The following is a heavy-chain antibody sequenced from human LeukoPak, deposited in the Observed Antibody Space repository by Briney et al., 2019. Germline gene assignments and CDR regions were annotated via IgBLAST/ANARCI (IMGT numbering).Heavy chain of an antibody. Sequence: GGSLRLSCAASGFTFSDYYMSWIRQAPGKGLEWVSYISSSSSYTNYADSVKGRFTISRDNAKNSLYLQMNSLRAEDTAVYYCAREAVVVAEGYYFDYWGQGTLVTVSS. J-gene: IGHJ4*02. V-gene: IGHV3-11*06. CDR1: GFTFSDYY. CDR3: AREAVVVAEGYYFDY. CDR2: ISSSSSYT. D-gene: IGHD2-15*01.